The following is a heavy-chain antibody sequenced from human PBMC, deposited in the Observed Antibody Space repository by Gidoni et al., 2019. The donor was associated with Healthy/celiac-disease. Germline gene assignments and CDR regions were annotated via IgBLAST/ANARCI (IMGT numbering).Heavy chain of an antibody. CDR2: INHSGST. Sequence: QVQLQQWGAGLLKPSETLSLTCAVYGGSFSGYYWSWIRQPPGKGLEWIGEINHSGSTNYNPSLKSRVTISVDTSKNQFSLKLSSVTAADTAVYYCARGPSYDFWSGYRPDYFDYWGQGTLVTVSS. D-gene: IGHD3-3*01. CDR3: ARGPSYDFWSGYRPDYFDY. V-gene: IGHV4-34*01. J-gene: IGHJ4*02. CDR1: GGSFSGYY.